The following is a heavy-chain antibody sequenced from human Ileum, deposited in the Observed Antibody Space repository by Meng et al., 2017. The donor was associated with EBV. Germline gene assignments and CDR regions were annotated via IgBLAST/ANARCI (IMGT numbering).Heavy chain of an antibody. Sequence: VLLQWSGTGLVRHSESLCLPWRGSNGSMTRDYWTWVRQPPAKGLELIGYISFTGSSNYNPSIKSRVTISLDRSTQPFSLKLSSVTASDTAVYFCARVSGMVRGVPPRRFDYWGQGTLVTVSS. D-gene: IGHD3-10*01. J-gene: IGHJ4*02. V-gene: IGHV4-59*01. CDR3: ARVSGMVRGVPPRRFDY. CDR1: NGSMTRDY. CDR2: ISFTGSS.